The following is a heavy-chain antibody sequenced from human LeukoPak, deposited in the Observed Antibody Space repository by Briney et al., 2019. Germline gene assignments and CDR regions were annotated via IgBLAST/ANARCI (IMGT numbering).Heavy chain of an antibody. J-gene: IGHJ4*02. CDR2: IIPILGIA. D-gene: IGHD5-12*01. V-gene: IGHV1-69*04. Sequence: SVKVSCKASGGTFSSYAISWVRQAPGQGLEWVGRIIPILGIANYAQKFQGRVTITADKSTSTACMELSSLRSEDTAVYYCARSGVRGDYFDYWGQGTLVTVSS. CDR3: ARSGVRGDYFDY. CDR1: GGTFSSYA.